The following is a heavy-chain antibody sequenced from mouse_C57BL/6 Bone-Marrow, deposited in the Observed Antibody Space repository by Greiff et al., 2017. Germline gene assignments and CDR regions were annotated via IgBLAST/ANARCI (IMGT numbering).Heavy chain of an antibody. CDR2: IYPGSGST. J-gene: IGHJ2*01. V-gene: IGHV1-55*01. CDR1: GYTFTSYW. CDR3: ARRWGSSGYLDY. D-gene: IGHD3-2*02. Sequence: QVQLQQPGAELVKPGASVKMSCKASGYTFTSYWITWVKQRPGQGLEWIGDIYPGSGSTNYNEKFKSKATLTVDTSSSTAYMQLSSLTSEDSAVYYCARRWGSSGYLDYWGQGTTLTVSS.